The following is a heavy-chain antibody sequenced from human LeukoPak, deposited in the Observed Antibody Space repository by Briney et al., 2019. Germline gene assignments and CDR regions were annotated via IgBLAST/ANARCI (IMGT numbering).Heavy chain of an antibody. CDR1: GYTFTGYY. V-gene: IGHV1-2*02. CDR2: INPNSGGT. D-gene: IGHD6-19*01. CDR3: ARNTLNRGYSSGWNY. Sequence: ASVKVSCKASGYTFTGYYMHWVRQAPGHGLEWMGWINPNSGGTNYAQKFQGRVTMTRDTSISTAYMELSRLRSDDTAVYYCARNTLNRGYSSGWNYWGQGTLVTVSS. J-gene: IGHJ4*02.